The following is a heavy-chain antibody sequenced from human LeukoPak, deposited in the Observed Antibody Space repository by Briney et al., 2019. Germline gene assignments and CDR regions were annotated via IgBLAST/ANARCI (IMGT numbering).Heavy chain of an antibody. CDR3: ATPQGGNWKDMDV. CDR1: GYTFTSYA. V-gene: IGHV7-4-1*02. D-gene: IGHD1-1*01. CDR2: INTNTGNP. Sequence: EASVKVSRTASGYTFTSYAMNWVRQAPGQGLEWMGWINTNTGNPTYAQGFTGRFVFSLDTSVSTAYLQISSLKAEDTAVYYCATPQGGNWKDMDVWGQGTTVTASS. J-gene: IGHJ6*02.